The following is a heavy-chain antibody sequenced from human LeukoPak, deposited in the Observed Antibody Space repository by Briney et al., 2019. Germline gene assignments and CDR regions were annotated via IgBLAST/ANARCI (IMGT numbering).Heavy chain of an antibody. J-gene: IGHJ5*02. CDR1: GGSISSSSYY. CDR2: IYFSGTT. D-gene: IGHD2-15*01. V-gene: IGHV4-39*07. CDR3: ARDAHCTGVSCYSPYNWFDP. Sequence: SETLSLTCAVSGGSISSSSYYWGWIRQPPGKGLEWIGSIYFSGTTYYNPSLQSRVTISVDTAKNQFSLKVTSVTAADTAAYYCARDAHCTGVSCYSPYNWFDPWGQGTLVTVSS.